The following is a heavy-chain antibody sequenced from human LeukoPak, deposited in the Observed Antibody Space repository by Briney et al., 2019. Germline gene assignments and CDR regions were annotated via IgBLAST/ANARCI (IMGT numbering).Heavy chain of an antibody. CDR1: GYTFTGYY. CDR2: INPNSGGT. J-gene: IGHJ4*02. D-gene: IGHD3-22*01. V-gene: IGHV1-2*04. Sequence: ASVKVSCKASGYTFTGYYMHWVRQAPGQGLEWMGWINPNSGGTNYAQKFQGWVTMTRDTSISTAYMELSSLRSEDTAVYYCATPDSSGYTFDYWGQGTLVTVSS. CDR3: ATPDSSGYTFDY.